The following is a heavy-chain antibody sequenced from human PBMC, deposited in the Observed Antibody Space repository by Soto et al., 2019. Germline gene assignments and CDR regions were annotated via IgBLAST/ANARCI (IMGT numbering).Heavy chain of an antibody. CDR1: GFSFSAYG. Sequence: QVQLVEFGGGVVQPGGSLSRSCAASGFSFSAYGMHWVLQSPGKGLEWVAVMSYDGSKKYYLDSVKGRFTISRDNSQNTLCLQMTTLRPEDSALSYCAKLDTSGDMPTMAAAETHWGEGTLVTVSS. CDR3: AKLDTSGDMPTMAAAETH. J-gene: IGHJ1*01. V-gene: IGHV3-30*18. CDR2: MSYDGSKK. D-gene: IGHD6-13*01.